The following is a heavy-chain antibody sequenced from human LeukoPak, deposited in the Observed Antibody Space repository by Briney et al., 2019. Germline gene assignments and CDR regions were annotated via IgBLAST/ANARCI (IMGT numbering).Heavy chain of an antibody. CDR2: INHSGST. CDR3: AGQYTGYDAFDY. Sequence: SETLSLTCGVYDGSFSSYYWSWIRQPPGKGLEWIGEINHSGSTNYNPSLKSRLTISVDTSKNQFSLKLSSVTATDTAVYYCAGQYTGYDAFDYWGQGTLVTVSS. J-gene: IGHJ4*02. D-gene: IGHD5-12*01. CDR1: DGSFSSYY. V-gene: IGHV4-34*01.